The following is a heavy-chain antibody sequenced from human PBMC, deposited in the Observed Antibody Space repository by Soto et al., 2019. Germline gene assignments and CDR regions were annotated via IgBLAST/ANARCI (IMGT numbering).Heavy chain of an antibody. Sequence: PSETLSLTCAVSGGSISSGGHSWSWIRQPPGKGLEWIGYIYHSGSTYYNPSLKSRVTISVDRSKNQFSLKLSSVTAADTAVYYCARVSSDSSGYYFDYWGQGTLVTVSS. J-gene: IGHJ4*02. CDR3: ARVSSDSSGYYFDY. D-gene: IGHD3-22*01. CDR1: GGSISSGGHS. CDR2: IYHSGST. V-gene: IGHV4-30-2*01.